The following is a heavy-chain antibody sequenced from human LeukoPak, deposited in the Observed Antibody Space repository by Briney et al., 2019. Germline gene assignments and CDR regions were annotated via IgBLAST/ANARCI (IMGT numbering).Heavy chain of an antibody. CDR1: GFTFSNAW. V-gene: IGHV3-15*01. CDR3: TTDGALYDYGDYPQYFDY. Sequence: GGSLRLSCAASGFTFSNAWMSWVRQAPGKGLGWVGRIKSKTDAGTTDYAADVKGTFTISRDNSKNTLYLQMNSLKTEDTAVYYCTTDGALYDYGDYPQYFDYWGQGTLVTVSS. CDR2: IKSKTDAGTT. D-gene: IGHD4-17*01. J-gene: IGHJ4*02.